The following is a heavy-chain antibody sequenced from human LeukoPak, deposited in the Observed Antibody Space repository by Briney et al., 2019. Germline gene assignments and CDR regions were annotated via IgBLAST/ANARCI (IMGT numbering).Heavy chain of an antibody. CDR3: ARGTTKGYYYDTSGYYTK. CDR2: IYYSGST. J-gene: IGHJ4*02. D-gene: IGHD3-22*01. V-gene: IGHV4-59*12. Sequence: SETLSLTCTVSGGSISSYYWSWIRQPPGKGLEWIGYIYYSGSTNYNPSLKSRVTISVDTSTNQISLKLTSVTAADTAVYFCARGTTKGYYYDTSGYYTKWGQGTLVTVSS. CDR1: GGSISSYY.